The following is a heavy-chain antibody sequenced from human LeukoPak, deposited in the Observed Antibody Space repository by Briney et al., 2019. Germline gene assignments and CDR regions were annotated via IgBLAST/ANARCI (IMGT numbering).Heavy chain of an antibody. CDR2: IFYKVYP. J-gene: IGHJ3*02. Sequence: SETLSLTCSVSGGSTSMYYWTWIRQSPGRVLEYVGYIFYKVYPDYNPSLKSRVSVSVDTSKKQVSLKLSSVTAADTAVYYCARRGVYCESYGSYLVSSSDAFDIWGQGTMVTVSS. D-gene: IGHD3-10*01. CDR1: GGSTSMYY. CDR3: ARRGVYCESYGSYLVSSSDAFDI. V-gene: IGHV4-59*08.